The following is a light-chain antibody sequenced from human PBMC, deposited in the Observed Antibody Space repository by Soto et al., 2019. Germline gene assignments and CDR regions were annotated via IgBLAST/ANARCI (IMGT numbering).Light chain of an antibody. CDR2: GAS. V-gene: IGKV1-27*01. CDR3: QKYSSAPPT. J-gene: IGKJ1*01. Sequence: DIQMSQSPSSLSASVGEGVTITCRASQDISNFLAWYQQKPGQVPKLLIYGASTLHSGVPSRFSGSGSGTDFTLTISSLQPEDFASYYCQKYSSAPPTFGQGSKVDI. CDR1: QDISNF.